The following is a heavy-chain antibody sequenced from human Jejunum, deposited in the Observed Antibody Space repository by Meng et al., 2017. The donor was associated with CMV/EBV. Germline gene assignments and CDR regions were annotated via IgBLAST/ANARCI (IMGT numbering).Heavy chain of an antibody. Sequence: PGGSLTTPNYSWFWIRLPPGEGLEWVGLVEDGGTTRYKPSLVSRVSISVDTSKNQFSLTLNSVTAADTAIYYCARGGWGNWNFEHWGQGKLVTVSS. CDR1: GGSLTTPNYS. J-gene: IGHJ4*02. CDR2: VEDGGTT. CDR3: ARGGWGNWNFEH. D-gene: IGHD3-16*01. V-gene: IGHV4-61*01.